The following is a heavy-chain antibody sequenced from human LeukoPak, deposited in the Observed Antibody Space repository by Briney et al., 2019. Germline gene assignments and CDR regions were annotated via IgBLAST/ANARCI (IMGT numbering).Heavy chain of an antibody. CDR3: ARVYYSNSYDYWYFDL. Sequence: GGSLRLSCAASGFTFSTYTMNWVRQAPGKGLEWVANIKQDGSEKYYVDSVKGRFTVSRDNAKNSVYLQMNSLRAEDAAVYYCARVYYSNSYDYWYFDLWGRGTLVTVSS. CDR2: IKQDGSEK. D-gene: IGHD6-13*01. V-gene: IGHV3-7*01. CDR1: GFTFSTYT. J-gene: IGHJ2*01.